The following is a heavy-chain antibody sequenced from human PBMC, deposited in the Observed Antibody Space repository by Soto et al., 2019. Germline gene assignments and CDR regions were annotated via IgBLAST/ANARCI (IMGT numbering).Heavy chain of an antibody. CDR3: ARVGFNYLSSGHQSYAIGV. CDR1: GFTFSSHG. CDR2: IWYEGRDE. Sequence: QPGGSLRLSCEGSGFTFSSHGMHWVRQAPGKGLEWVAVIWYEGRDEYYADAVKGRFTISRDDSKNTLFLQMNSLRAEDTAVYYCARVGFNYLSSGHQSYAIGVWGQGTTVTVS. J-gene: IGHJ6*02. V-gene: IGHV3-33*01. D-gene: IGHD3-22*01.